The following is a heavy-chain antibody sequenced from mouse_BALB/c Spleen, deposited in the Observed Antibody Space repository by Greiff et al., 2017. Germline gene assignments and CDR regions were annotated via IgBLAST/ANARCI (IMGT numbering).Heavy chain of an antibody. CDR2: ISYSGST. Sequence: EVQLQQSGPGLVKPSQSLSLTCPVTGYSITSDYAWNWIRQFPGNKLEWMGYISYSGSTSYNPSLKSRISITRDTSKNQFFLQLNSVTTEDTATYYCARAPQLGPRDYWGQGTTLTVSS. J-gene: IGHJ2*01. V-gene: IGHV3-2*02. CDR3: ARAPQLGPRDY. D-gene: IGHD4-1*02. CDR1: GYSITSDYA.